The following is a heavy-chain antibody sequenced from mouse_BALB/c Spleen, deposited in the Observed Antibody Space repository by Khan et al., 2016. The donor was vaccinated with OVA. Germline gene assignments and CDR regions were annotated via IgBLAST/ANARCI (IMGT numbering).Heavy chain of an antibody. Sequence: EVQLQESGPGLVKPSQSLSLTCTVTGYSITSDYAWNWIRQFPGNKLEWMGYISYSGSTGYNPSLKSRLSITRDTSNNQFFLQLNSVTTEDTATCYCARRYYYGHWDFDGWGAGNTVAVSS. V-gene: IGHV3-2*02. CDR1: GYSITSDYA. CDR3: ARRYYYGHWDFDG. D-gene: IGHD1-1*01. J-gene: IGHJ1*01. CDR2: ISYSGST.